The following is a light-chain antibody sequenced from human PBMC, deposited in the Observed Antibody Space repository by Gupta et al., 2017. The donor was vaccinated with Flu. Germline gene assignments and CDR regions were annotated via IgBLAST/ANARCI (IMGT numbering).Light chain of an antibody. CDR2: NNN. CDR1: SSNIGTGYI. CDR3: QSYDSSMSSSV. Sequence: QSVLTQPPSVSGAPGQRVTISCTGSSSNIGTGYIVHWYQQLPGAAPKLLIYNNNNRPSGVPDRFSGSKSGTSASLAITGLQAEDEADYYCQSYDSSMSSSVFGGGTKLTVL. V-gene: IGLV1-40*01. J-gene: IGLJ2*01.